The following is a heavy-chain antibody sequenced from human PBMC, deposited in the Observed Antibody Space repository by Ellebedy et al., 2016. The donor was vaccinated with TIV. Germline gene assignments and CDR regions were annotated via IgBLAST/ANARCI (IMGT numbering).Heavy chain of an antibody. CDR2: MNPNSGNS. V-gene: IGHV1-8*01. CDR3: ARKGGVADPHYHFYGMDV. J-gene: IGHJ6*02. D-gene: IGHD2-15*01. CDR1: GYTFTSYD. Sequence: ASVKVSXXASGYTFTSYDINWVRQATGQGLEWMGWMNPNSGNSGYAQKFQGRVTMTRNISINTAYIELSSLRSEDTAVYYCARKGGVADPHYHFYGMDVWGQGTTVTVSS.